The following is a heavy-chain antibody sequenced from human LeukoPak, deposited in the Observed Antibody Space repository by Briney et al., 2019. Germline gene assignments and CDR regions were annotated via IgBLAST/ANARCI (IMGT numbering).Heavy chain of an antibody. V-gene: IGHV3-9*01. CDR3: AKEGLNY. Sequence: GRSLRLSCAASGFTFDDYAMHWVRQAPGKGLEWVSGISWNSGSIGYADSVKGRFTISRDNAKNSLYLQMNSLRAEDTALYYCAKEGLNYWGQGTLVTVSS. CDR1: GFTFDDYA. J-gene: IGHJ4*02. CDR2: ISWNSGSI.